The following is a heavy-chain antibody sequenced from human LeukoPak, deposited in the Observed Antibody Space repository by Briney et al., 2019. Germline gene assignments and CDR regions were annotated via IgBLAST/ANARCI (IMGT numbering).Heavy chain of an antibody. Sequence: GGSLRLSCAASGFTFSNYDMSWVRQAPGKGLEWVSATSGSGGRTYYADSVKGRFTIPRDNSRNTLYLQMNSLRAEDTAVYYCAKGKWSDNWGQGTLVTVSS. CDR2: TSGSGGRT. J-gene: IGHJ5*02. V-gene: IGHV3-23*01. CDR3: AKGKWSDN. CDR1: GFTFSNYD.